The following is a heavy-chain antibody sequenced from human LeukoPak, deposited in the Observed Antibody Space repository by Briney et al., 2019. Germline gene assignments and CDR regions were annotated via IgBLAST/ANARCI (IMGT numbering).Heavy chain of an antibody. V-gene: IGHV3-53*04. CDR1: GFTFSTYA. J-gene: IGHJ3*02. CDR2: IYSGGST. CDR3: ARFSSSWFDAFDI. Sequence: GGSLRLSCAGSGFTFSTYAMHWVRQAPGKGLEWVSVIYSGGSTYYADSVKGRFTISRHNSKNTLYLQMNSLRAEDTAVYYCARFSSSWFDAFDIWGQGTVVTVSS. D-gene: IGHD6-13*01.